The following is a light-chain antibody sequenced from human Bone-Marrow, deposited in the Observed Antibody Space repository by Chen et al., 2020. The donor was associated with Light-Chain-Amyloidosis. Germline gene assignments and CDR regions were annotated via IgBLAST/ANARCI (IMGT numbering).Light chain of an antibody. V-gene: IGLV3-25*03. Sequence: SYELTQPPPVSVSPGQTASITRPGADLPTKYAYWYQHKPGQAPVLVIHRDTERPSGISERFSGSSSGTTATLTISGVQAEDEADYHWQSADSSGTYEVIFGGGTKLTVL. J-gene: IGLJ2*01. CDR2: RDT. CDR3: QSADSSGTYEVI. CDR1: DLPTKY.